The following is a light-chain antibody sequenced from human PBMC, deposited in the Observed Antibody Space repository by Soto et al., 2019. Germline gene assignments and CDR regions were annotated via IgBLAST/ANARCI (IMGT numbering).Light chain of an antibody. CDR1: RSVSSSY. V-gene: IGKV3-20*01. CDR2: GAS. Sequence: EIVLTQSPGTLSLSPGERTTLSCRTRRSVSSSYLAWYQQKPGQAPRLLIYGASSRATGIPDRFSGSGSGTDFTLTISTLEPEDFAVYYCQQYGSSPFTFGPGTKVDIK. J-gene: IGKJ3*01. CDR3: QQYGSSPFT.